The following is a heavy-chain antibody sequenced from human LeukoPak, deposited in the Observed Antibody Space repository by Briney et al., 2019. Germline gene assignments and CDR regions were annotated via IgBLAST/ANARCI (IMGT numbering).Heavy chain of an antibody. Sequence: SETLSLTCAVYGGSFSGYYWSWIRQPPGKGLEWIGEINHSGSTNYNPSLKSRVTISVDTSKNQFSLKLSSVTAADTAVYYCARQRLLWFGELYETRFDPWGQGTLVTVSS. CDR2: INHSGST. V-gene: IGHV4-34*01. J-gene: IGHJ5*02. D-gene: IGHD3-10*01. CDR3: ARQRLLWFGELYETRFDP. CDR1: GGSFSGYY.